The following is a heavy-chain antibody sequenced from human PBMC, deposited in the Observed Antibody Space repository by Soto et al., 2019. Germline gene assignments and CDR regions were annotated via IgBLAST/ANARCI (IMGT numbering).Heavy chain of an antibody. V-gene: IGHV1-18*01. D-gene: IGHD6-19*01. CDR3: ARDVAIALAGTSTDYYYYGMDV. Sequence: GASVKVSCKASGYTFTSYGISWVRQAPGQGLEWIGWISAYNGNTNYAQKLQGRVTMTTDTSTSTAYMELRSLRSDDTAVYYCARDVAIALAGTSTDYYYYGMDVWGQGTTVTVSS. CDR1: GYTFTSYG. J-gene: IGHJ6*02. CDR2: ISAYNGNT.